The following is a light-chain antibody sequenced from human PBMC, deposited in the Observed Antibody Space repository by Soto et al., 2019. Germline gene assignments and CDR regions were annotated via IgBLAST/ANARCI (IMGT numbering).Light chain of an antibody. CDR1: QSISNY. Sequence: DIQVTQSPSSLSASVRDRVTITCRASQSISNYLNWYQQKPGKAPKLLIYGASTLQSGVPSRFSGSGSGTDFTLTIISLQPEDFATYYCQQGYATPRTLGQGTKVEI. CDR2: GAS. V-gene: IGKV1-39*01. J-gene: IGKJ2*01. CDR3: QQGYATPRT.